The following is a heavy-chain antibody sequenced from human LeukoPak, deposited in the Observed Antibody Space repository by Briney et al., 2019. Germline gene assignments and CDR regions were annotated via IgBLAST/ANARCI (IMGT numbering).Heavy chain of an antibody. CDR2: ISGSGGST. D-gene: IGHD4-17*01. CDR3: ARKTLSGDYTDY. J-gene: IGHJ4*02. V-gene: IGHV3-23*01. CDR1: GFTFSSYA. Sequence: PGGSLRLACAASGFTFSSYAMSWVRQAPGKGLEWVSAISGSGGSTYYADSVKGRFTISRDNSKNTLYLQMNSLRAEDTAVYYCARKTLSGDYTDYWGQGTLVTVSS.